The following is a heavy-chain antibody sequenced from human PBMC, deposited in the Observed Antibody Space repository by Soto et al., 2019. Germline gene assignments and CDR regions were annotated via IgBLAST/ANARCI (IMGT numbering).Heavy chain of an antibody. J-gene: IGHJ6*03. D-gene: IGHD3-16*01. Sequence: PGGSLRLSCAASGFTFDDYAMHWVRQAPGKGLEWVSGISWNSGSIGYADSVKGRFTISRDNAKNSLYLQMNSLRAEDTALYYCAKGGYYYYYMDVWGKGTKVTVSS. CDR1: GFTFDDYA. CDR3: AKGGYYYYYMDV. CDR2: ISWNSGSI. V-gene: IGHV3-9*01.